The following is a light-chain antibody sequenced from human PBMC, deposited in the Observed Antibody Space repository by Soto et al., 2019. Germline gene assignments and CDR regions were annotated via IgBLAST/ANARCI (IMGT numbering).Light chain of an antibody. V-gene: IGKV3-15*01. J-gene: IGKJ1*01. Sequence: EMVRKQSQSTLSESKRERGSXACGARQSVSSNFAWYQEKPGQVGRLLIYDASTRATGIPARFSGSGSGTEFTLTISSLQSEDFAVYYCQQYKKSPRTFGRGTKVDI. CDR2: DAS. CDR1: QSVSSN. CDR3: QQYKKSPRT.